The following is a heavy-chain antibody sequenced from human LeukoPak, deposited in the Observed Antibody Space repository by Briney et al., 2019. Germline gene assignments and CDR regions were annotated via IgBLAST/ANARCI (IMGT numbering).Heavy chain of an antibody. CDR1: AGSISTYY. J-gene: IGHJ4*02. V-gene: IGHV4-34*01. CDR2: INHSGST. CDR3: ARLGEYDSSGYYLDLIEY. Sequence: SETLSLTCTVTAGSISTYYWSWIRQPPGKGLEWIGEINHSGSTNYNPSLKSRVTISVDTSKNQFSLKLSSVTAADTAVYYCARLGEYDSSGYYLDLIEYWGQGTLVTVSS. D-gene: IGHD3-22*01.